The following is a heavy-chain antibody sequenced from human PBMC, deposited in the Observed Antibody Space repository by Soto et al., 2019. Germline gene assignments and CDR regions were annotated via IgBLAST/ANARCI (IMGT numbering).Heavy chain of an antibody. J-gene: IGHJ4*02. V-gene: IGHV3-53*02. CDR3: ASYSYGLYYFDY. CDR1: GFTVSSHY. Sequence: EVQLVETGGGLIQPGGSLRLSCAASGFTVSSHYMSWVRQAPGKGLEWVSVIYSGGSTYYADSVKGRFTISRDNSKNTLYLQMNSLSAEAAAVYYCASYSYGLYYFDYWGQGTLVTVSS. D-gene: IGHD5-18*01. CDR2: IYSGGST.